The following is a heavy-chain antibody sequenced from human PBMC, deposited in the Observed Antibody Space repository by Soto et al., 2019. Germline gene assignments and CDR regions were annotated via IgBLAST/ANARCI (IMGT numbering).Heavy chain of an antibody. J-gene: IGHJ4*02. CDR3: ARDHMFAFDS. V-gene: IGHV3-49*04. CDR1: GFIFDDHA. Sequence: QPGGSLRLSCTASGFIFDDHAMSWVRQAPGKGLEWVGFIRSKAYGGTTEYAASVAGRFTISRDDSRSVAYLQMNSLKTEDTAVYYCARDHMFAFDSWGQGTLVTVSS. CDR2: IRSKAYGGTT. D-gene: IGHD3-10*02.